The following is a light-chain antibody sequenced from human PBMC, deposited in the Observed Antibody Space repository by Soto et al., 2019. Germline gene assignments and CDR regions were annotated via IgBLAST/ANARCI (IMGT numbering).Light chain of an antibody. CDR1: STDVGTYNR. V-gene: IGLV2-18*02. J-gene: IGLJ1*01. CDR3: SSQTSSTSCI. CDR2: DVS. Sequence: QSVLTQPPSVSGSPGQSVTISCTGGSTDVGTYNRVSWYQQSPGTAPKLMIFDVSSRPSGVPDRFSGSKSGNTASLTIFGLQAEDEADYYCSSQTSSTSCIFGSGTKVT.